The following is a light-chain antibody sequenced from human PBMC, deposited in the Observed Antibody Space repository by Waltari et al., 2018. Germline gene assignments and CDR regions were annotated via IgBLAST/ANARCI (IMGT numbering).Light chain of an antibody. CDR3: HVWHAHFDPGV. CDR2: YDS. Sequence: SYVLTQPPSVSVAPGETASITCGGDNIGSYSVHWYQQKPGQAPLLIIFYDSDRPTGIRARCSGSNSGNTATLTITSVEAGDEARYYCHVWHAHFDPGVFGTGTEVTVL. CDR1: NIGSYS. V-gene: IGLV3-21*04. J-gene: IGLJ1*01.